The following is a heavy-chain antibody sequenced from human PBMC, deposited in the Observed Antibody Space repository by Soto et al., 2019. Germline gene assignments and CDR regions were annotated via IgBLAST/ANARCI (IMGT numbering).Heavy chain of an antibody. J-gene: IGHJ3*02. D-gene: IGHD2-15*01. CDR1: GFPFSAYW. CDR2: IKTDGSEK. CDR3: ASRIYCSGGSCPPDAFDI. V-gene: IGHV3-7*02. Sequence: GGSLSLSCEASGFPFSAYWMGWVRQAPGTGLQWVATIKTDGSEKYYVDSVKGRFTISRDNAKNSLYLQMNSLRAEDTAVYYCASRIYCSGGSCPPDAFDIWGQGTMVTVSS.